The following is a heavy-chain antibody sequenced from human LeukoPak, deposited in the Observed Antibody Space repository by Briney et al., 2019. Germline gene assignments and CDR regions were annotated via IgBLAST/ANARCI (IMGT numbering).Heavy chain of an antibody. CDR1: GGSISSSSYY. V-gene: IGHV4-39*01. CDR2: FYHSGST. J-gene: IGHJ4*02. D-gene: IGHD6-19*01. Sequence: SETLSLTCTVSGGSISSSSYYWGWIRQPPGKGLEWIGSFYHSGSTYYNPSLKSRVTISVDTSKNQFSLKLSSVTAADTAVYYCTRQDSSGWYGSVDYWSQGTLVTVSS. CDR3: TRQDSSGWYGSVDY.